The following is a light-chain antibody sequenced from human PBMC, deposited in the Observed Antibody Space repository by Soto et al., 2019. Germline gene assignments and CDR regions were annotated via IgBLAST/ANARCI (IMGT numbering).Light chain of an antibody. CDR3: QQSGSSPRYT. CDR1: QSVSNNY. J-gene: IGKJ2*01. CDR2: GAS. Sequence: EIVLTQSPGTLSLSPGERATLSCRASQSVSNNYLAWYQQKPGQAPRLLIYGASSRATGIPDRFSGSGSGTDFTLTISRLEPEDFAVYYCQQSGSSPRYTFGQGTKLEIK. V-gene: IGKV3-20*01.